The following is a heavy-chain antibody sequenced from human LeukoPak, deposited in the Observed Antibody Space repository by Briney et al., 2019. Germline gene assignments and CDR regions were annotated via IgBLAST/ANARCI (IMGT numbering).Heavy chain of an antibody. D-gene: IGHD5-24*01. V-gene: IGHV4-59*01. Sequence: KTSETLSLTCPVAGGSISNYYYLSWIRQPPGKGLEWIGYVYYTASTNFNHSLKSRVTMSLDTSRNQFCLKLTSLTAAETAVYYCARGAMATTQFFDYWGPGTLVHVSS. CDR3: ARGAMATTQFFDY. J-gene: IGHJ4*02. CDR1: GGSISNYY. CDR2: VYYTAST.